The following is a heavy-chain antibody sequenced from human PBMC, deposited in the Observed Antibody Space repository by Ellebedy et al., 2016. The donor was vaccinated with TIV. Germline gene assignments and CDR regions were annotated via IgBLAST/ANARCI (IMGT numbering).Heavy chain of an antibody. D-gene: IGHD2-21*01. CDR2: ISGSGSGT. CDR1: GFSFRMYD. CDR3: AKGYFSRAYCGGDCYLDDPFDV. Sequence: LSLTXXASGFSFRMYDMGWVRQVPGKGLEWVSGISGSGSGTHYADSVKGRFTISRDKSKNTVSLQMNSLRAEDTALYYCAKGYFSRAYCGGDCYLDDPFDVWGQGTVVTVSS. V-gene: IGHV3-23*01. J-gene: IGHJ3*01.